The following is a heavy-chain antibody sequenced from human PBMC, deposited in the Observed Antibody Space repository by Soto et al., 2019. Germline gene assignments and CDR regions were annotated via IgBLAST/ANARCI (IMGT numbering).Heavy chain of an antibody. CDR2: ISSSGSTI. CDR3: ANDYYGSGSYYYYYGMDV. J-gene: IGHJ6*02. V-gene: IGHV3-11*01. Sequence: GGSLRLSCAASGFTFSDYYMSWIRQAPGKGLEWVSYISSSGSTIYYADSVKGRFTISRDNAKNSLYLQMNSLRAEDTAVYYCANDYYGSGSYYYYYGMDVWGQGTTVTVSS. CDR1: GFTFSDYY. D-gene: IGHD3-10*01.